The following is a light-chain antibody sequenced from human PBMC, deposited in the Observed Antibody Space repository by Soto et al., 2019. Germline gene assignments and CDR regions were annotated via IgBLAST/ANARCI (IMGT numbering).Light chain of an antibody. J-gene: IGLJ1*01. Sequence: QSALTQPRSVSGSPGQSVAISCTGTSSDIGGYNYVSWYQQHPGRAPKLVIYHVSKRPSGVPDRFSGSKSGNTASLTISGLQAEDEADYYCSSVAGGPYVFGTGTKLTVL. CDR3: SSVAGGPYV. V-gene: IGLV2-11*01. CDR2: HVS. CDR1: SSDIGGYNY.